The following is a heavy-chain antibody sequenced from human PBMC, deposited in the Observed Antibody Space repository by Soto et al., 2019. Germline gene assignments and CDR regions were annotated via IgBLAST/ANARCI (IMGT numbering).Heavy chain of an antibody. CDR2: IIPIFGTA. J-gene: IGHJ6*02. CDR3: ARDSIVATISPYYYYGMDV. V-gene: IGHV1-69*13. CDR1: GGTLSRHA. D-gene: IGHD5-12*01. Sequence: GGSVKGSCKGSGGTLSRHAISWGRQAPGQRVGWMGGIIPIFGTANYAQKFQGRVTITADESTSTAYMELSSLRSEDTAVYYCARDSIVATISPYYYYGMDVWGQGTTVTVSS.